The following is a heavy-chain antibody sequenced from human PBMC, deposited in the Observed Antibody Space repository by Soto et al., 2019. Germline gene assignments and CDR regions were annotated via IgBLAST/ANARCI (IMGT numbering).Heavy chain of an antibody. Sequence: PGGSLRLSCAASGFTFSSYEMNWVRQAPGKGLEWVSFISSSGSLIYYADSVKGRFTISRDNAKNSLYLQMNSLRAEDTAVYYCARDYYDSSGYYYLDYWGQGTLVTVSS. CDR1: GFTFSSYE. V-gene: IGHV3-48*03. J-gene: IGHJ4*02. CDR2: ISSSGSLI. CDR3: ARDYYDSSGYYYLDY. D-gene: IGHD3-22*01.